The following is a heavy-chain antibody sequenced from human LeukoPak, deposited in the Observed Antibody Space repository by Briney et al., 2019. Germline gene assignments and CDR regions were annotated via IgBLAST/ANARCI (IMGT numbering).Heavy chain of an antibody. CDR1: GFTLSSYA. D-gene: IGHD1-26*01. V-gene: IGHV3-23*01. J-gene: IGHJ6*02. CDR3: AKFSGSYYYYYAMDV. CDR2: ISGSGDSA. Sequence: GGSLRLSCAASGFTLSSYAMTWVRQAPGKGLEWVSAISGSGDSAYYADSVKGRFTISRDNSKNTLYLQMDGLGAENTAVYYCAKFSGSYYYYYAMDVWGQGTTVTVSS.